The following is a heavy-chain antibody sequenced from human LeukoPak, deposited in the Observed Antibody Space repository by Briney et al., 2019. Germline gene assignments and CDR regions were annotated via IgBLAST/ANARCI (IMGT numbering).Heavy chain of an antibody. D-gene: IGHD2-2*01. CDR2: INPNSGGT. V-gene: IGHV1-2*02. CDR1: GYTFTCYY. CDR3: ARDLEVVPAGDY. Sequence: GSSVTVSFKASGYTFTCYYLHLVRQPPGQGLEWVGWINPNSGGTNYAQKFQGRVTMTRDTSISTAYMELSRLRSDDTAVYYCARDLEVVPAGDYWGQGTLVTVSS. J-gene: IGHJ4*02.